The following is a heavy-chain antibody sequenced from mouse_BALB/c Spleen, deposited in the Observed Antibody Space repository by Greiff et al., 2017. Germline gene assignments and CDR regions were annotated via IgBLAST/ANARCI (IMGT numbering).Heavy chain of an antibody. J-gene: IGHJ3*01. Sequence: QVHVKQSGAELARPGASVKLSCKASGYTFTSYWMQWVKQRPGQGLEWIGAIYPGDGDTRYTQKFKGKATLTADKSSSTAYMQLSSLASEDSAVYYCAHGWFAYWGQGTLVTVSA. CDR3: AHGWFAY. CDR2: IYPGDGDT. V-gene: IGHV1-87*01. CDR1: GYTFTSYW.